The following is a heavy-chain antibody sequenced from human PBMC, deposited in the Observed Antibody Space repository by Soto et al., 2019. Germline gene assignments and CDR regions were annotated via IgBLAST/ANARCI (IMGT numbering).Heavy chain of an antibody. CDR2: IYYSGST. J-gene: IGHJ4*02. V-gene: IGHV4-59*01. CDR1: GGSISSYY. Sequence: SETLSVTCTVSGGSISSYYWSWIRQPPGKGLEWIGYIYYSGSTNYNPSLKSRVTISVDTSKNQFSLKLSSVTAADTAVYYCARYDGRYWGQGTLVTVS. D-gene: IGHD3-16*01. CDR3: ARYDGRY.